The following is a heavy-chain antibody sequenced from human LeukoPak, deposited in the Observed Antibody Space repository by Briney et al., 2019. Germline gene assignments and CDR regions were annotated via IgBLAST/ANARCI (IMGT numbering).Heavy chain of an antibody. CDR3: AKRGVVIRVILVGFHKEAYYFDS. D-gene: IGHD3-22*01. J-gene: IGHJ4*02. Sequence: GGSLRLSSAVSGITLSNYGMTWVRQAPGKGLEWVAGISDTGGRTNYADSVKGRFTISRDNPKNTLYQQMNSLRAEDKAVYFCAKRGVVIRVILVGFHKEAYYFDSWGQGALVTVSS. V-gene: IGHV3-23*01. CDR1: GITLSNYG. CDR2: ISDTGGRT.